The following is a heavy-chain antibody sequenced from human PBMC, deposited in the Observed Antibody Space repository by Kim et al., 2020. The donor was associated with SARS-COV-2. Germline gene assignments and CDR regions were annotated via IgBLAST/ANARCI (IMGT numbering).Heavy chain of an antibody. V-gene: IGHV4-59*01. D-gene: IGHD6-13*01. J-gene: IGHJ2*01. CDR1: GGSISSYY. CDR2: IYYSGST. Sequence: SETLSLTCTVSGGSISSYYWSWIRQPPGKGLEWIGYIYYSGSTNYNPCRKSRVTISVDTSKNKFSLKLSTVTAADTAGYYCASQYSSSWYGWYFDLWGRGTLVPVSS. CDR3: ASQYSSSWYGWYFDL.